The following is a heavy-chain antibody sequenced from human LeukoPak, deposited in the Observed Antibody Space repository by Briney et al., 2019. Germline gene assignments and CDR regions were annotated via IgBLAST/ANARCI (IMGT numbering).Heavy chain of an antibody. J-gene: IGHJ4*02. CDR1: GFTFSSYA. Sequence: GGSLRLSCTASGFTFSSYAMYWVRQAPGKGLEWVSGIFGSGGSAHYADSVKGRFTISRDNSKNTLYLQMNSLRAEDTAVYYCAKVAHPTEPFDYWGQGTLVTVSS. V-gene: IGHV3-23*01. CDR2: IFGSGGSA. D-gene: IGHD1-14*01. CDR3: AKVAHPTEPFDY.